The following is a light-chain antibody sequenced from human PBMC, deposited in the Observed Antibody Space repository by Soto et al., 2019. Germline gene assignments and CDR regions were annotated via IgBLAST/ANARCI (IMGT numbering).Light chain of an antibody. Sequence: QSVLTQPPSVSGAPGQRVTISCTGNNSNLGAGYDVHWYQQLPGAAPKLVIFGNRNRPSGVPERFSGSKSGNTASLTVSGLQADDEADYYCSSYAGSNNYVFGTGTKLTVL. CDR2: GNR. CDR1: NSNLGAGYD. CDR3: SSYAGSNNYV. V-gene: IGLV1-40*01. J-gene: IGLJ1*01.